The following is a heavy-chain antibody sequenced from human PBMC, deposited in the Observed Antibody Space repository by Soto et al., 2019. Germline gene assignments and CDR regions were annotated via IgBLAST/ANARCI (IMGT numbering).Heavy chain of an antibody. V-gene: IGHV3-23*01. J-gene: IGHJ4*02. CDR1: GFTFISYA. D-gene: IGHD6-6*01. CDR2: ISGSGGST. CDR3: AQWPTARVLDY. Sequence: GESLKISCAASGFTFISYAMSWVRQAPGKGLEWVSAISGSGGSTYYADSVKGRFTISRDNSKNTLYLQMNSLRAEDTAVYYCAQWPTARVLDYWGQGTLVTVSS.